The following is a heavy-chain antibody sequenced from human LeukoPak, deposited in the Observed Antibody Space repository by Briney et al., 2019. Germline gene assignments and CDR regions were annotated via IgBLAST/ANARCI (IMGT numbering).Heavy chain of an antibody. CDR2: IYHSGST. CDR3: ARDWNRYAY. V-gene: IGHV4-38-2*02. CDR1: GYSISSGYY. J-gene: IGHJ4*02. Sequence: SETLSLTCTVSGYSISSGYYWGWIRQPPGKGLEWIGSIYHSGSTYYNPSLKSRVTVSVDTSKNQFSLKLSSVTAADTAVYYCARDWNRYAYWGQGTLVTVSS. D-gene: IGHD1-1*01.